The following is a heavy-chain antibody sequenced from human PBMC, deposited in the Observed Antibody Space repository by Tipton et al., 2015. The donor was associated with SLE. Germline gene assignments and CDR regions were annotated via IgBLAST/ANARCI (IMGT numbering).Heavy chain of an antibody. CDR2: ISAYNGKT. CDR1: GYTFTSYG. V-gene: IGHV1-18*01. D-gene: IGHD3-22*01. CDR3: ARDHYHSSGYYPLYAFDI. J-gene: IGHJ3*02. Sequence: QVQLVQSGAEVKKPGASVKVSCKASGYTFTSYGISWVRQAPGQGLEWLGWISAYNGKTNYAQNLQGRVNMTTDTSTSTAYMELRNLRSDDTAVYYCARDHYHSSGYYPLYAFDIWGQGTMVTVSS.